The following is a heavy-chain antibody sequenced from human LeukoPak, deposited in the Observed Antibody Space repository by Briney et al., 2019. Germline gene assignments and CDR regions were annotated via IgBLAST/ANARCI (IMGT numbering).Heavy chain of an antibody. V-gene: IGHV3-7*04. J-gene: IGHJ5*02. CDR1: GFTFSSYW. D-gene: IGHD3-10*01. CDR2: IKQDGSEK. Sequence: GGSLRLSCVASGFTFSSYWMSWVRQAPGKGLEWVANIKQDGSEKDYVDSVKGRFTISRDNAKNSLYLQMNSLRAEETTVYYCARPADKGHYNWFDPWGQGTLVTVSS. CDR3: ARPADKGHYNWFDP.